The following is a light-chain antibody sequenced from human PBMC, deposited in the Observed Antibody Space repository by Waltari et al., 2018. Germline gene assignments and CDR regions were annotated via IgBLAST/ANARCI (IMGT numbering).Light chain of an antibody. V-gene: IGKV1-39*01. CDR3: QQSYSTPRT. CDR1: QSISSY. J-gene: IGKJ1*01. Sequence: DIQMTQSPSSLSASVGDRVTITCRASQSISSYLNWYQQKPGKAPKLLIYAASSLQSGVPSRFSGSGAGTDFTLTISSLKPEGFATYYCQQSYSTPRTFGQGTKVEIK. CDR2: AAS.